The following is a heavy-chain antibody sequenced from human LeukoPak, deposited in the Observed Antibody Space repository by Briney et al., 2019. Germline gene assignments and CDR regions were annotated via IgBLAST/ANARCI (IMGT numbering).Heavy chain of an antibody. CDR1: GRTFSSHA. Sequence: SVKVSCKASGRTFSSHAISWVRQAPGQGHEWMGRIIPIFGTANYAQKFQGRVTITTDESTSTAYMELSSLRSEDTAVYYCARVAVGASYFDYWGQGTLVTVSS. D-gene: IGHD1-26*01. CDR2: IIPIFGTA. J-gene: IGHJ4*02. V-gene: IGHV1-69*05. CDR3: ARVAVGASYFDY.